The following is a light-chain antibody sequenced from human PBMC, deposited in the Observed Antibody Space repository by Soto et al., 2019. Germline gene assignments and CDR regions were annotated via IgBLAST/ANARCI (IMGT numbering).Light chain of an antibody. V-gene: IGLV3-21*02. CDR1: DIGSES. CDR2: DDS. J-gene: IGLJ2*01. CDR3: QVWDRRGDLPHVV. Sequence: SYELTQPPSVSVAPGQTARITCEGSDIGSESVHWYQQKPGQAPLLVVYDDSGRPSGIPERLSGSNSGNTATLTISGVEVGDEADYHCQVWDRRGDLPHVVFGGGTKLTVL.